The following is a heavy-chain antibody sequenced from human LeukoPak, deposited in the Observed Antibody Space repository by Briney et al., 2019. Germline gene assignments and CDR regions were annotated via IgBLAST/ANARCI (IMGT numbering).Heavy chain of an antibody. J-gene: IGHJ4*01. CDR3: AREVAVVGQWDFDQ. CDR2: ISASGNVT. D-gene: IGHD6-19*01. Sequence: GGSLRLSCAASGFPFSLYAMHWLRQAPGRALDWVGVISASGNVTHFIQSVWGRFSLSRDNSKKTQSLQMNNLRVEDSGIYYCAREVAVVGQWDFDQLGHGTLVTVSS. CDR1: GFPFSLYA. V-gene: IGHV3-30*10.